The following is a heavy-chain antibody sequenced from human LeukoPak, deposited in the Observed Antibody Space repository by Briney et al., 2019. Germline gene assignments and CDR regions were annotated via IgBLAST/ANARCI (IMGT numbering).Heavy chain of an antibody. J-gene: IGHJ5*02. CDR2: VYSSGST. CDR3: ASIYYYDSAPFDP. Sequence: SETLSLTCTVSGGSISSGSYYWSWIRQPAGKGLEWIGRVYSSGSTNYNPSLKSRVTISVDTSKNQFSLKLSSVTAADTAVYYCASIYYYDSAPFDPWGQGTLVTVSS. D-gene: IGHD3-22*01. V-gene: IGHV4-61*02. CDR1: GGSISSGSYY.